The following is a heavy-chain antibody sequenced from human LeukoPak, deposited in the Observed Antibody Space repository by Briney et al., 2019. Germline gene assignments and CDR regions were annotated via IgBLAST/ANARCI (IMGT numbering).Heavy chain of an antibody. CDR3: ARDLPLTVDY. Sequence: PGGSLRLSCAASGFTFSSYSMNWVRQAPGKGLEWVSSISSSSSYIYYADSVEGRFTISRDNAKNSLYLQMNSLRAEDTAVYYCARDLPLTVDYWGQGTLVTVSS. V-gene: IGHV3-21*01. D-gene: IGHD7-27*01. J-gene: IGHJ4*02. CDR2: ISSSSSYI. CDR1: GFTFSSYS.